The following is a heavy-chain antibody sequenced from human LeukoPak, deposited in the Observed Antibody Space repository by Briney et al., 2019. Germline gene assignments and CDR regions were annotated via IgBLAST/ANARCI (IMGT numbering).Heavy chain of an antibody. CDR3: ASPKPRRYFDRQMGTRFDY. D-gene: IGHD3-9*01. CDR2: IIPIFGTA. V-gene: IGHV1-69*13. CDR1: GGTFSSYA. Sequence: ASVKVSCKASGGTFSSYAISWVRQAPGQGLEWMGGIIPIFGTANYAQKFQGRATITADESTSTAYMELSSLRSEDTAVYYCASPKPRRYFDRQMGTRFDYWGQGTLVTVSS. J-gene: IGHJ4*02.